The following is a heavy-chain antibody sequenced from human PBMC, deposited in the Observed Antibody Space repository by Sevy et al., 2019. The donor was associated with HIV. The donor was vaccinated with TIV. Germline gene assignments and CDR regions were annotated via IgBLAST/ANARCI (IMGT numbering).Heavy chain of an antibody. V-gene: IGHV1-69*13. CDR1: GGTFSNYA. CDR2: IIPIFGTA. CDR3: AKEGDGSGSYFDC. D-gene: IGHD3-10*01. Sequence: NLRASVKVSCKASGGTFSNYAVSWVRQAPGQGLEWMGGIIPIFGTANYVQKFQGRVTITADESTSTAYMELSSLRSEDTAVYLCAKEGDGSGSYFDCWGQGTLVTVSS. J-gene: IGHJ4*02.